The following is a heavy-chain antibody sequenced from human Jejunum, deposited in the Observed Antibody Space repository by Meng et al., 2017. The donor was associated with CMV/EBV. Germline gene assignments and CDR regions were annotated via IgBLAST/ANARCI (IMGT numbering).Heavy chain of an antibody. Sequence: ASGFTFVRYAMSWVRKAPGKGLEWVSVIYNGVAGTYYADSVKGRFTISRDNSKNTVYLQMNSLRAEDTAVYYCAKRKYDDAAFDFWGQGTMVTVSS. CDR1: GFTFVRYA. J-gene: IGHJ3*01. CDR3: AKRKYDDAAFDF. D-gene: IGHD1-1*01. V-gene: IGHV3-23*03. CDR2: IYNGVAGT.